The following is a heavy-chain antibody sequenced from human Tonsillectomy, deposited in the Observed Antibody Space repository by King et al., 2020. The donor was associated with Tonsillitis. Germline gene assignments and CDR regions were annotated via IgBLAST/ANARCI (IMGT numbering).Heavy chain of an antibody. V-gene: IGHV1-46*03. CDR3: ARDWSYDILTGTQWYYGMDV. CDR1: GYTFTSYY. D-gene: IGHD3-9*01. Sequence: QVQLVQSGAEVKKPGASVKVSCKASGYTFTSYYMHWVRQAPGQGLEWMGIINPSGSTSYAQNFQGRVTINRDTSTSTVDMELSSLRSEDTAVYYCARDWSYDILTGTQWYYGMDVWGQGTTVTVSS. CDR2: INPSGST. J-gene: IGHJ6*02.